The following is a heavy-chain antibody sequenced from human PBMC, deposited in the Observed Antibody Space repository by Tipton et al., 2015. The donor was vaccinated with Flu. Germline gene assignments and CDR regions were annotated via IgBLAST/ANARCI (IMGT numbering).Heavy chain of an antibody. V-gene: IGHV4-39*01. Sequence: LSLTCTVSGGSISSSSYYWGWIRQPPGKGLEWIGSIYYSGSTYYNPSLKSRVTISVDTSKNQFSLKLSSVTAADTAVYYCARGVKAARRWYFDLWGRGTLVTVSS. CDR3: ARGVKAARRWYFDL. CDR2: IYYSGST. CDR1: GGSISSSSYY. D-gene: IGHD6-6*01. J-gene: IGHJ2*01.